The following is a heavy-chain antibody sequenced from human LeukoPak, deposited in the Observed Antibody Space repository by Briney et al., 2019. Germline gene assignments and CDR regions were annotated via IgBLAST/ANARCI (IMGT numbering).Heavy chain of an antibody. Sequence: PGGSLRLSCTVSGFTVSSNSMSWVRQAPGKGLEWVSFIYSDNTHYSDSVKGRFTISRDNSKNTLYLQMNSLRAEDTAVYYCARRAGAYSNPYEHWGQGTLVTVSS. CDR3: ARRAGAYSNPYEH. CDR2: IYSDNT. CDR1: GFTVSSNS. D-gene: IGHD4/OR15-4a*01. J-gene: IGHJ4*02. V-gene: IGHV3-53*01.